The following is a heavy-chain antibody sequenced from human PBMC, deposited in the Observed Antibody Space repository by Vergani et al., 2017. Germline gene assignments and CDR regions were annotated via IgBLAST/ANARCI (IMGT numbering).Heavy chain of an antibody. D-gene: IGHD3-22*01. CDR2: IDWDDDT. J-gene: IGHJ4*02. CDR3: ARTLSDSRGYYLDY. CDR1: GFSLTTYRMR. Sequence: QVTLKESGPALVKPTQTLTLTCTFSGFSLTTYRMRVSWIRLPPGKALEWLARIDWDDDTYYRTSLRTRLTISKDTFKNQVALTMSNMDPVDTATYYCARTLSDSRGYYLDYWGQGTLVTVSS. V-gene: IGHV2-70*04.